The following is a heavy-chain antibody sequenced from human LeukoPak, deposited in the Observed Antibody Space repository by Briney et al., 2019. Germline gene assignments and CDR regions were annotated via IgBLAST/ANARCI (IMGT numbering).Heavy chain of an antibody. CDR2: ISAYNGNT. D-gene: IGHD4-11*01. CDR3: ATDYTDYSLDY. Sequence: GASVKVSCKASGGTFSSYAISWVRQAPGQGLEWMGWISAYNGNTNYAQKFQGRVTMTRNTSISTAYMELSSLRYEDTAVYYCATDYTDYSLDYWGQGTLVTVSS. J-gene: IGHJ4*02. CDR1: GGTFSSYA. V-gene: IGHV1-8*02.